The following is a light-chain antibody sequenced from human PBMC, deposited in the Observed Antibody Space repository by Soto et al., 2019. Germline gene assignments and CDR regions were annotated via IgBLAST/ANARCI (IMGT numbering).Light chain of an antibody. V-gene: IGKV1D-12*01. CDR1: QGIGSW. CDR3: QQANSFPRT. Sequence: DIQVTQSPSSVSASVGDRVTITCRAGQGIGSWLTWYQHKPGKATKLLSSAASSLQSGVPSRFSGSGSGTEFTLTISSLQPEDFATYYCQQANSFPRTFGGGTQVESK. CDR2: AAS. J-gene: IGKJ4*01.